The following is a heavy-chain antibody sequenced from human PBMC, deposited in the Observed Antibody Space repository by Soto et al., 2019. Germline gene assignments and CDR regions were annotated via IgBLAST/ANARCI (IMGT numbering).Heavy chain of an antibody. CDR3: ARDSGAALDYVDY. V-gene: IGHV3-30-3*01. Sequence: QVQLVESGGGVVQPGRSLRLSCAASGFTFSSYAMHWVRQAPGKGLEWVAVISYDGSNKYNADSVKGRFTISRDNSKNTLYLQMNSLRAEDTAVYYCARDSGAALDYVDYWGQGTLVTVSS. D-gene: IGHD6-6*01. CDR2: ISYDGSNK. J-gene: IGHJ4*02. CDR1: GFTFSSYA.